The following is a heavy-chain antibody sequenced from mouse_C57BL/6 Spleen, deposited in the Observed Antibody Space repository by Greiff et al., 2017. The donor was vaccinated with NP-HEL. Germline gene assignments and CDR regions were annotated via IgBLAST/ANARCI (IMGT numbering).Heavy chain of an antibody. V-gene: IGHV1-82*01. Sequence: VQLQQSGPELVKPGASVKISCKASGYAFSNSWMNWVKQRPGKGLEWIGRIYPGDGDTNYNGKFQGKATLTADKSSSTAYMQLSSLTSEDSAVYFGARGYYSNYVDAMDYWGQGTSVTVSS. CDR2: IYPGDGDT. J-gene: IGHJ4*01. CDR1: GYAFSNSW. CDR3: ARGYYSNYVDAMDY. D-gene: IGHD2-5*01.